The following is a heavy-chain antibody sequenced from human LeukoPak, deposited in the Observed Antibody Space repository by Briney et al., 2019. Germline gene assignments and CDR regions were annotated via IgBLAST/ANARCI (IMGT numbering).Heavy chain of an antibody. CDR3: SRGWNHYYGSGSYGYYYFDY. CDR2: IIPIFGTA. J-gene: IGHJ4*02. D-gene: IGHD3-10*01. CDR1: GGTFSSYS. V-gene: IGHV1-69*01. Sequence: TVKVSCKASGGTFSSYSISWVRQAPGQGLVWMGGIIPIFGTANYAQKFEGRVKITADESTSTAYMELSSLRSDDTAAYYCSRGWNHYYGSGSYGYYYFDYWGQGTLVTVSS.